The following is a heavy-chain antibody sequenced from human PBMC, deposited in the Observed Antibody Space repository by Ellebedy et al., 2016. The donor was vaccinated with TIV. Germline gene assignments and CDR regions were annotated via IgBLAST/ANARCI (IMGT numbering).Heavy chain of an antibody. D-gene: IGHD5-24*01. Sequence: SETLSLXXAVSGGSISSGGYSWSWIRQPPEKGLEWIEYIYHSGSTYYNPSLKSRVTISVDRSKNQFSLKLSSVTAADTAVYYCARGGVEMATIIGPWFDPWGQGTLVTVSS. CDR3: ARGGVEMATIIGPWFDP. V-gene: IGHV4-30-2*01. J-gene: IGHJ5*02. CDR2: IYHSGST. CDR1: GGSISSGGYS.